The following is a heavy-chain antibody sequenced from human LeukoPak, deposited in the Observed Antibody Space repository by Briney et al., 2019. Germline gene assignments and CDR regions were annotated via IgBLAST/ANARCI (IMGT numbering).Heavy chain of an antibody. CDR1: GYTFTGYY. Sequence: ASVKVSCKASGYTFTGYYIHWVRQAPGQGLEWMGWINPHSGGTNYAQKFQGRVTMTRDTSISTAYMELSRLRSDDTAVYYCARETGSRDYYDSSGYPHSDFDYWGQGTLVTVSS. D-gene: IGHD3-22*01. V-gene: IGHV1-2*02. CDR3: ARETGSRDYYDSSGYPHSDFDY. J-gene: IGHJ4*02. CDR2: INPHSGGT.